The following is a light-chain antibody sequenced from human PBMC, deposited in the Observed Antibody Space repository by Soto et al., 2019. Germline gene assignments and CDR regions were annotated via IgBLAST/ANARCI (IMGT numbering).Light chain of an antibody. J-gene: IGKJ4*01. Sequence: EIVLTQSPGTLSLSPGERAPLSCRASQTISTMNLAWYQQKPGQAPRLLIYGTSNRATGIPDRFRGSGSGTDFTLTISRLEPEDFVVYYCHQYGSLPLTFGGGAKVEIK. CDR2: GTS. V-gene: IGKV3-20*01. CDR1: QTISTMN. CDR3: HQYGSLPLT.